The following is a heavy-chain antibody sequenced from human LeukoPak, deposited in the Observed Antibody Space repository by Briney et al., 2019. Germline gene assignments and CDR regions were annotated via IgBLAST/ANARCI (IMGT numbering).Heavy chain of an antibody. D-gene: IGHD2-15*01. Sequence: SLRLSCAASGFTFXNAWMSWVRQAPGKGLEWVGRIKSKTDGGTTDYAAPVKGRFTISRDDSKNTLYLQMTSLKTEDTAVYYCTTEFSVYCSGGSCYYWGQGTLVTVSS. V-gene: IGHV3-15*01. CDR1: GFTFXNAW. CDR3: TTEFSVYCSGGSCYY. CDR2: IKSKTDGGTT. J-gene: IGHJ4*02.